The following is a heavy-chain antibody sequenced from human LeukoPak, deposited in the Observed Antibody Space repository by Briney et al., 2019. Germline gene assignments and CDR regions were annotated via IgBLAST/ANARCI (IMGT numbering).Heavy chain of an antibody. CDR2: IYHSGST. CDR1: GYSISSGYY. D-gene: IGHD6-6*01. V-gene: IGHV4-38-2*02. J-gene: IGHJ4*02. Sequence: SETLSLTCTVSGYSISSGYYWGWIRQPPGKGLEWIGSIYHSGSTYYNPSLKSRVTISVDTSKNQFSLKLSSVTAAGTAVYYCARGGIAARLIDYWGQGTLVTVSS. CDR3: ARGGIAARLIDY.